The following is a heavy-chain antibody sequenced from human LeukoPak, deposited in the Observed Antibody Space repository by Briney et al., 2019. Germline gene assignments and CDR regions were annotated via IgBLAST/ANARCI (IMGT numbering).Heavy chain of an antibody. CDR1: GFTFSDYY. J-gene: IGHJ4*02. CDR2: ISSSGSTI. CDR3: ATQMDGSYYETFDY. Sequence: GGSLRLSCAASGFTFSDYYMSWIRQAPGKGLEWVSYISSSGSTIYYADSVKGRFTISRDNAKNSLYLQMNSLRAEDTAVYYCATQMDGSYYETFDYWGQGTLVTVSS. V-gene: IGHV3-11*01. D-gene: IGHD1-26*01.